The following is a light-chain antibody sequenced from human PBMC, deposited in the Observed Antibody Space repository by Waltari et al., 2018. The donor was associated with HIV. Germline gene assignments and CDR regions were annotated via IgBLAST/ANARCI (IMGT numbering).Light chain of an antibody. V-gene: IGLV2-8*01. CDR2: EVT. CDR3: SSYGDSLKVL. Sequence: QSALTQPPSASGSLGQSATIPCTGSSIYIGAYDFASWFQQHPHSAPKLLLYEVTRRPATVTDRFSRSRSGNTAFLTVAGLQPDDEASYFCSSYGDSLKVLFCGGTNVTVL. J-gene: IGLJ2*01. CDR1: SIYIGAYDF.